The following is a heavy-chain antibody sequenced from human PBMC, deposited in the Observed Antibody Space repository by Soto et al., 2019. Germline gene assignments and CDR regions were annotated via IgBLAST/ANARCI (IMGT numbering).Heavy chain of an antibody. Sequence: PGGSLRLSCAASGFTFSSYAMSWVRQAPGKGLEWVSAISGSGGSTYYADSVKGRFTISRDNAKDSLYLQMNSLRAEDTAVYYCASVPGPGVDYWGQGTLVTVSS. D-gene: IGHD2-2*01. V-gene: IGHV3-23*01. CDR1: GFTFSSYA. J-gene: IGHJ4*02. CDR3: ASVPGPGVDY. CDR2: ISGSGGST.